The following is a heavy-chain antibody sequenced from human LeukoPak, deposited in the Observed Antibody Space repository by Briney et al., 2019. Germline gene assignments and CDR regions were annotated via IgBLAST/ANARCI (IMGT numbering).Heavy chain of an antibody. CDR2: IYTSGST. D-gene: IGHD6-19*01. J-gene: IGHJ3*02. CDR1: GGSISSYY. V-gene: IGHV4-4*07. Sequence: SETLSLTCTVSGGSISSYYWSWIRQPAGKGLEWIGRIYTSGSTNYNPSLKSRVTMSVDTSKNQFSLKLSSVTAADTAAYYCARAPPQWLVQGAFDIWGQGTMVTVSS. CDR3: ARAPPQWLVQGAFDI.